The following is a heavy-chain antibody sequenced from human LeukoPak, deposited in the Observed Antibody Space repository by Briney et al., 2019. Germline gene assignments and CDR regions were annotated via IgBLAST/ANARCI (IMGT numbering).Heavy chain of an antibody. J-gene: IGHJ3*02. Sequence: GGSLRLSCAASGFTLTGYGMHWVRQAPGKGLEWVAVIWYDGNNKYCVDSVKGRFTISRDTSKNTLYLQMNSLRGEDTAIYYCARDGLASIGLDMWGQGTVVTASS. CDR3: ARDGLASIGLDM. V-gene: IGHV3-33*01. CDR1: GFTLTGYG. D-gene: IGHD6-13*01. CDR2: IWYDGNNK.